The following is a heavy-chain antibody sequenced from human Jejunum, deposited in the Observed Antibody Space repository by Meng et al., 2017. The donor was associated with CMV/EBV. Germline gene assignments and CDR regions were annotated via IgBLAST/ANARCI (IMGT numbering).Heavy chain of an antibody. Sequence: AVSGLDFSSYSMNWVRQAPGQGLEWVSSISSSSTYIYYADSVKGRFTISRDNAKNSLHLQMNSLTAADTAVYYCARGLERQGYFDYWGQGTLVTVSS. D-gene: IGHD1-1*01. J-gene: IGHJ4*02. V-gene: IGHV3-21*01. CDR2: ISSSSTYI. CDR1: GLDFSSYS. CDR3: ARGLERQGYFDY.